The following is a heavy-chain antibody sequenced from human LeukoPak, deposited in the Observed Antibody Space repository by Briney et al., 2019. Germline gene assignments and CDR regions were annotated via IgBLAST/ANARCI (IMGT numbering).Heavy chain of an antibody. D-gene: IGHD1-7*01. Sequence: PGGSLRLSCAASGFTFSGYWMSWVRQAPGKGLEWVANIKQDGSEKYYVDSVKGRFTISRDNAKNSLYLQMNSLRAEDTAVYYCARVHWNYVYMDVWGKGTTVTVSS. CDR1: GFTFSGYW. CDR2: IKQDGSEK. J-gene: IGHJ6*03. V-gene: IGHV3-7*01. CDR3: ARVHWNYVYMDV.